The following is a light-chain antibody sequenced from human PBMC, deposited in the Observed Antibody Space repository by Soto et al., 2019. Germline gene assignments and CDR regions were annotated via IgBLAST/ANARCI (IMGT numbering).Light chain of an antibody. Sequence: EIVLTQSPVTLSLSLGERATLSCRAIQSVSNNYLAWYQQKPGQAPRLLIYGASNRATGIPDRFSGSGSGTDFTLTISKVEPEDFAVYYCQQYGTPRSVTFGQGTRLEIK. CDR3: QQYGTPRSVT. V-gene: IGKV3-20*01. CDR1: QSVSNNY. J-gene: IGKJ5*01. CDR2: GAS.